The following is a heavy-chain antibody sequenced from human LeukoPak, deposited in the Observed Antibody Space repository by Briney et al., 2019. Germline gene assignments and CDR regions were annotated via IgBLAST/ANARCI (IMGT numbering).Heavy chain of an antibody. J-gene: IGHJ4*02. D-gene: IGHD3-22*01. Sequence: PSETLSLTCTVSGGSISSYYWNWIRQPPGKGLEWIGYIYYSGSTNYNPSLTSRVTISVDTSKNQFSLKLSSVTAADTAVYYCARGRREYYYDSSGYNYFDYWGQGTLVTVSS. CDR2: IYYSGST. V-gene: IGHV4-59*01. CDR1: GGSISSYY. CDR3: ARGRREYYYDSSGYNYFDY.